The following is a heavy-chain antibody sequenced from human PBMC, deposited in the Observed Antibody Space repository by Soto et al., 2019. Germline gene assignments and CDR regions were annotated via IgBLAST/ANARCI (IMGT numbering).Heavy chain of an antibody. CDR1: GYTFTSYD. D-gene: IGHD6-13*01. J-gene: IGHJ5*02. V-gene: IGHV1-8*01. Sequence: ASVKVSCKASGYTFTSYDINWVRQATGQGLEWMRWMNPNSGNTGYAQKFQGRVTMTRNTSISTAYMELSSLRSEDTAVYYCARMAAAGVYWFDPWGQGTLVTVSS. CDR3: ARMAAAGVYWFDP. CDR2: MNPNSGNT.